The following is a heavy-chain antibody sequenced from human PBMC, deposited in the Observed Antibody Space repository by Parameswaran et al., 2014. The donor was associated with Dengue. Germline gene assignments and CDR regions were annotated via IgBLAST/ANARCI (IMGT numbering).Heavy chain of an antibody. CDR3: AKDVTGYYRPIDN. D-gene: IGHD3-9*01. CDR2: ISGSGAST. J-gene: IGHJ4*02. Sequence: RWIRQPPGKGLEWVSAISGSGASTYYADSVKGRFTISRDNSKNSLYLEMNSLRADDTAVYYCAKDVTGYYRPIDNWGQGTLVTVSS. V-gene: IGHV3-23*01.